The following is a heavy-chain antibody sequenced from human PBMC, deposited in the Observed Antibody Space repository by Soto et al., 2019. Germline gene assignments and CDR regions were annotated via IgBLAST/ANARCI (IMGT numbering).Heavy chain of an antibody. Sequence: QVHLVQSGGELKKPGASVKVSCKASGYSFSDSGITWVRQAPGQGLEWMGWISGKNGNTNYGQKVQGSVTLIEDTSTSTADMEMRALTSDGTGIYYCARSDYYEDTGKFEIGGQGTPVTVSS. CDR2: ISGKNGNT. V-gene: IGHV1-18*04. CDR3: ARSDYYEDTGKFEI. CDR1: GYSFSDSG. J-gene: IGHJ4*02. D-gene: IGHD4-17*01.